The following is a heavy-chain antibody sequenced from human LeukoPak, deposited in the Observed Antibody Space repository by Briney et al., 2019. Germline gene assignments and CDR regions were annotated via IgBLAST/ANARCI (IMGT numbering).Heavy chain of an antibody. CDR1: GYSISSGYY. J-gene: IGHJ6*03. D-gene: IGHD1-1*01. CDR3: ARGRVSSSTWYSTYYYYFYMDV. V-gene: IGHV4-38-2*02. CDR2: VYYSGTT. Sequence: SETLSLTCTVSGYSISSGYYWGWIRQPPGKALEWIGSVYYSGTTSYNPSLKSRVTISVDMSKNHFSLRLRSVTAADTAVYFCARGRVSSSTWYSTYYYYFYMDVWGKGTTVTVSS.